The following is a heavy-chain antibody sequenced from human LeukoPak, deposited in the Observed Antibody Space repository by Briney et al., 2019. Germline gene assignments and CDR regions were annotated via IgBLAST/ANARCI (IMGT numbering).Heavy chain of an antibody. Sequence: GGSLRLSCAASGFTFSNYFMHWVRHAPGKGLVWVSRINSDGSSTSYADSVKGRFTISRDNAKNTLYLQMNSLRVEDTAVYYCARYYGSGTYAVDYWGQGTLVTVSS. V-gene: IGHV3-74*01. J-gene: IGHJ4*02. CDR1: GFTFSNYF. CDR2: INSDGSST. D-gene: IGHD3-10*01. CDR3: ARYYGSGTYAVDY.